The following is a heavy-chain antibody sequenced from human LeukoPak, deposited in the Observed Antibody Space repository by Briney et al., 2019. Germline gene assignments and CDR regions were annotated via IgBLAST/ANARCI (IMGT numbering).Heavy chain of an antibody. J-gene: IGHJ4*02. CDR2: ISYDGSNK. D-gene: IGHD5-18*01. V-gene: IGHV3-30-3*01. CDR1: GFTFSSYA. CDR3: ARGVYSYGPGGY. Sequence: PGGSLRLSCAASGFTFSSYAMHWVRQAPGKGLEWVAVISYDGSNKYYADSVKGRFTISRDNSKNTLYLQMNSLRAEDTAVYYCARGVYSYGPGGYWGQETLVTVSS.